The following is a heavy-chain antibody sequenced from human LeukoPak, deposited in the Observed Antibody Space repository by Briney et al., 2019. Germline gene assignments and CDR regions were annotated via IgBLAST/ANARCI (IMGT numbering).Heavy chain of an antibody. CDR3: AHRGPYCSSTSCYSD. V-gene: IGHV2-5*02. CDR1: GFSLSPCGVG. D-gene: IGHD2-2*01. Sequence: SGPTLVNPTQTLALTCTFSGFSLSPCGVGVRLIRQPPGNALEWLALIYWDDDKRYSPSLKSRLTITKDTSKNQVVLTMTNMDPVDTATYYCAHRGPYCSSTSCYSDWGQGTLVTVSS. J-gene: IGHJ4*02. CDR2: IYWDDDK.